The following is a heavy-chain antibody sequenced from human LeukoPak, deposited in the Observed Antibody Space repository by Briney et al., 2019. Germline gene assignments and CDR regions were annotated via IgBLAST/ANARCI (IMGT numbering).Heavy chain of an antibody. CDR3: ARRGYDSSGYYYAH. V-gene: IGHV4-59*05. CDR1: GGSISSYY. CDR2: IYYSGST. D-gene: IGHD3-22*01. Sequence: SETLSLTCTVSGGSISSYYWSWIRQPPGKGLEWIGSIYYSGSTYYNPSLKSRVTISVDTSKNQFSLKLSSVTAADTAVYYCARRGYDSSGYYYAHWGQGTLVTVSS. J-gene: IGHJ4*02.